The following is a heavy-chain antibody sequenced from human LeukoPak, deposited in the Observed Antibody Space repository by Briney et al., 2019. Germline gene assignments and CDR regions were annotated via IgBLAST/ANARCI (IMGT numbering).Heavy chain of an antibody. CDR3: ARDSIVATILLDY. CDR2: IIAYNGNT. D-gene: IGHD5-12*01. J-gene: IGHJ4*02. V-gene: IGHV1-18*01. Sequence: GVSVKVSCKASGYTFTNYGFSWVRQAPGQGLEWMGWIIAYNGNTNYAQKLQGRVTMTTDTSTSTAYMELRSLRSDDTAVYYCARDSIVATILLDYWGQGTLVTVSS. CDR1: GYTFTNYG.